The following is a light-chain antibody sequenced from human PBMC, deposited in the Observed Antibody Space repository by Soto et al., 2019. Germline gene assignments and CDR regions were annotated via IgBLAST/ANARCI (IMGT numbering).Light chain of an antibody. V-gene: IGLV2-14*01. Sequence: QSALTQPASASGSPGQSITISCTGTSSDVGGYNYFSWYQQHPGKAHNLMIYEVSNRPSGVSNRFSGSKSGNTASLTISGLQAEDEADYYCSSYTSSSTRVFGGGTKLTVL. CDR1: SSDVGGYNY. CDR2: EVS. CDR3: SSYTSSSTRV. J-gene: IGLJ3*02.